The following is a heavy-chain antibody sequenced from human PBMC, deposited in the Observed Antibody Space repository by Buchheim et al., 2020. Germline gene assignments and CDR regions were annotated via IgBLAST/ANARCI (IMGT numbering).Heavy chain of an antibody. CDR1: GFIFSGFC. V-gene: IGHV3-30*18. CDR2: IAYEGRSK. J-gene: IGHJ6*02. Sequence: QVQLVESGGGVVQPGKSLRLSCAASGFIFSGFCVHWVRQAPGKGLEWVAVIAYEGRSKYYADSVKGRFTISRDNSKNSLYLQMNTLRVEDTALYYGAKDLGRELPSAMDVWGQGTT. CDR3: AKDLGRELPSAMDV. D-gene: IGHD1-7*01.